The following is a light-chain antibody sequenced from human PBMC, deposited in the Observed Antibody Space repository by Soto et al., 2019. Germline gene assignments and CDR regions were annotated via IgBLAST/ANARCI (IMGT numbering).Light chain of an antibody. J-gene: IGKJ4*02. CDR3: QQRSSWSLLT. CDR1: QSVSNS. Sequence: EIVLTQSPATLSLSPGERATLSCRASQSVSNSLAWYQQKPGQAPRLLIYDASNRATGIPARFSGSGSGTEFTLTISSLEPEDFAVYYCQQRSSWSLLTFGGGTKVEIK. V-gene: IGKV3-11*01. CDR2: DAS.